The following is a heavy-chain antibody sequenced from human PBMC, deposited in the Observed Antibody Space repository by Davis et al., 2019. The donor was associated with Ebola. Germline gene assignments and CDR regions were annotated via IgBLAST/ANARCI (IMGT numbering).Heavy chain of an antibody. V-gene: IGHV4-59*08. Sequence: PSETLSLTCTVSGGSISSYYWSWIRQPPGKGLEWIGYIYYSGSTYYNPSLKSRVTISVDTSKNQFSLKLSSVTAADTAVYYCARGRYSDYTQYFQHWGQGTLVTVSS. J-gene: IGHJ1*01. CDR1: GGSISSYY. D-gene: IGHD3-10*01. CDR3: ARGRYSDYTQYFQH. CDR2: IYYSGST.